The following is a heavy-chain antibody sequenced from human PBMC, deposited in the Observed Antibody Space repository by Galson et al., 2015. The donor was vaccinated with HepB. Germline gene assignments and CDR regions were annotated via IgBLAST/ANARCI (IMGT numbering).Heavy chain of an antibody. CDR3: AREGRITIFGVVSFYMDV. Sequence: SLRLSCAASGFTFSSYEMNWVRQAPGKGLEWVANIKQDGSEKYYVDSVKGRFTISRDNAKNSLYLQMNSLRAEDTAVFYCAREGRITIFGVVSFYMDVWGKGTTVTVSS. CDR2: IKQDGSEK. J-gene: IGHJ6*03. CDR1: GFTFSSYE. D-gene: IGHD3-3*01. V-gene: IGHV3-7*01.